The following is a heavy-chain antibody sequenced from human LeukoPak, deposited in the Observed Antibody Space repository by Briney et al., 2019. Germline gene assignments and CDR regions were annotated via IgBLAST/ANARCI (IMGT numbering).Heavy chain of an antibody. CDR2: ISYDGSNK. J-gene: IGHJ3*02. CDR3: AKSALVVVAATGNAFDI. V-gene: IGHV3-30*04. D-gene: IGHD2-15*01. CDR1: GFTFSSYA. Sequence: GGSLRLSCAVSGFTFSSYAMHWVRQAPGKGLEWVAVISYDGSNKYYADSVKGRFTIPRDNAKNSLYLQMNSLRAEDTALYYCAKSALVVVAATGNAFDIWGQGTMVTVSS.